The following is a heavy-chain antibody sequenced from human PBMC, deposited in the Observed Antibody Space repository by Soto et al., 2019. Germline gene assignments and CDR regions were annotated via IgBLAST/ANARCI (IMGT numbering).Heavy chain of an antibody. Sequence: GGSLRLSCAASGFTVSSNYMSWVRQAPGKGLEWVSVIYSGGSTYYADSMKGRFTISKDNSKNTPYLQMNSLRAEDTAVYYCARTGFEHYYYDSSALNTWGKGTRATVS. CDR3: ARTGFEHYYYDSSALNT. V-gene: IGHV3-53*01. J-gene: IGHJ3*02. CDR1: GFTVSSNY. CDR2: IYSGGST. D-gene: IGHD3-22*01.